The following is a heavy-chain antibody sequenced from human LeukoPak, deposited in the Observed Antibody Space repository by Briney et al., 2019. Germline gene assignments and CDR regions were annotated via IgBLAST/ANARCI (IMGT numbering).Heavy chain of an antibody. D-gene: IGHD3-22*01. Sequence: PSETLSPTCTVSGGSISSYYWSWIRQPPGKGLEWIGYIHYSGSSKYSPSLKSRVTTSVDMPKNQFSLKLSSVTAADTAVYYCARYDNSGSALENWGQGTLVTVSS. CDR2: IHYSGSS. V-gene: IGHV4-59*01. J-gene: IGHJ4*02. CDR1: GGSISSYY. CDR3: ARYDNSGSALEN.